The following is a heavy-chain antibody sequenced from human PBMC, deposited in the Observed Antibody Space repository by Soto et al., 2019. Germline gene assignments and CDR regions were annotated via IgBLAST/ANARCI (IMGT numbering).Heavy chain of an antibody. CDR2: VYSGGST. J-gene: IGHJ4*02. CDR3: AKNAGTTQFDF. Sequence: PSETLSLTCTFSGFSVSNYFLILIRQPPGKGLEWIGYVYSGGSTNYNPSLRGRVTMSVDTSQNHFSLNLDYVTAADTAVYYCAKNAGTTQFDFWGQGALVTVSS. CDR1: GFSVSNYF. D-gene: IGHD1-1*01. V-gene: IGHV4-59*02.